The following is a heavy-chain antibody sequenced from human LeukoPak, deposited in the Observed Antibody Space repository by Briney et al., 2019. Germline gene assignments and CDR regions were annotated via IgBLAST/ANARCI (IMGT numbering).Heavy chain of an antibody. CDR2: IIDSGST. V-gene: IGHV4-4*02. J-gene: IGHJ4*02. CDR1: GGSISSGYW. Sequence: SSETLSLICAVSGGSISSGYWWSWVRQPPMKGLEWIGEIIDSGSTNYNPSLKGRITISLDKTKNQFSLNVNSVTAADTAVYYCATYGPTSGGYTFEYWGQGILVTVSS. D-gene: IGHD2-15*01. CDR3: ATYGPTSGGYTFEY.